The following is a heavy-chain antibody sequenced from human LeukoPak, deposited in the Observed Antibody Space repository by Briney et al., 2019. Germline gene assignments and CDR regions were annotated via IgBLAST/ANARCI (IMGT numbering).Heavy chain of an antibody. CDR1: GGSISSSSYY. J-gene: IGHJ5*02. D-gene: IGHD1-1*01. CDR3: ATLTTPGWFNP. Sequence: SETLSLTCTVSGGSISSSSYYWGWIRQPPGKGLEWIGSMYYSGSTYYNPSLKSRVTISVDTSKNQFSLKLSSVTAADTAVYYCATLTTPGWFNPWGQGTLVTVSS. CDR2: MYYSGST. V-gene: IGHV4-39*07.